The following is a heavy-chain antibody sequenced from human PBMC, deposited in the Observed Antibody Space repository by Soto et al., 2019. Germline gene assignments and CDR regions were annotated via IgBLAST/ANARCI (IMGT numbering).Heavy chain of an antibody. V-gene: IGHV3-23*01. J-gene: IGHJ4*02. CDR3: AKGFGISWQYYFDD. Sequence: EVQLLESGGGLAQPGGSLRLSCAASGFTFNPYAMNWVRHAPGKGLEWVSTLRGSGAGTYYADSVKGRFTISIDNSKNTLYLQMNSLRAEDTAVYFCAKGFGISWQYYFDDGGQGNLVTVSS. CDR2: LRGSGAGT. CDR1: GFTFNPYA. D-gene: IGHD6-13*01.